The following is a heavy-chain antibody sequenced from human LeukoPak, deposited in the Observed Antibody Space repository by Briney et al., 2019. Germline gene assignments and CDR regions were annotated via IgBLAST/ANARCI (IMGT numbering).Heavy chain of an antibody. CDR1: GGSLSGSY. CDR2: INHSGST. CDR3: ARRNSDWGYYYYYMDV. V-gene: IGHV4-34*01. D-gene: IGHD3-16*01. Sequence: SETLSLTCAVYGGSLSGSYWTWIRQAPGKGLVWIGEINHSGSTNYNPSLKSRVTISVDTSKNQFSLKLSSVTAADTAVYYCARRNSDWGYYYYYMDVWGKGTTVTVSS. J-gene: IGHJ6*03.